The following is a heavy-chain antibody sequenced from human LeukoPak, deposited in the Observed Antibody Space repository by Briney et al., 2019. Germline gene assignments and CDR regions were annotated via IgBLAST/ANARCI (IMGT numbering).Heavy chain of an antibody. D-gene: IGHD2-2*02. CDR3: TTDLIAGGYCSSTSCYMLDP. J-gene: IGHJ5*02. Sequence: GGSLRLSCAASGFTFSSYAMSWVRQAPGKGLEWVSAISGSGGSTYYADSVKGRFTISRDNSKNTLYLQMNSLRAEDTAVYYCTTDLIAGGYCSSTSCYMLDPWGQGTLVTVSS. CDR2: ISGSGGST. CDR1: GFTFSSYA. V-gene: IGHV3-23*01.